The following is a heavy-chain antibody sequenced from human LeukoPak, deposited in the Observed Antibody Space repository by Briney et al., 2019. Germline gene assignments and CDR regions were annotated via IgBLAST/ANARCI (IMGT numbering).Heavy chain of an antibody. D-gene: IGHD3-22*01. J-gene: IGHJ4*02. V-gene: IGHV3-33*01. Sequence: PGGSLRLSCAASGFTFSSCGMHWVRQDPGKGLEWVALIWYDGSNKYYADSVKGRFTISRDNSNNTLYLQMNSLRAEDKAVYYCACAGRAYYDSLDYWGQGNLVTVSS. CDR1: GFTFSSCG. CDR2: IWYDGSNK. CDR3: ACAGRAYYDSLDY.